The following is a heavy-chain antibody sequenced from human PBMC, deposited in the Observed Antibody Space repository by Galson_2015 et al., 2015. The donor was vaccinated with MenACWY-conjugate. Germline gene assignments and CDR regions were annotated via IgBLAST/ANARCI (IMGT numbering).Heavy chain of an antibody. CDR3: ATSERFRLYQFYGMDV. Sequence: SLRLSCAASGFTFSSYWMTWVRQGPGQGLEWLANIKQGGTERYYVDSVKGRFTISRDNAKNSLYLEMNSLRGEDTAVYYCATSERFRLYQFYGMDVWGQGTAGTVSS. CDR1: GFTFSSYW. J-gene: IGHJ6*02. D-gene: IGHD3-16*02. V-gene: IGHV3-7*03. CDR2: IKQGGTER.